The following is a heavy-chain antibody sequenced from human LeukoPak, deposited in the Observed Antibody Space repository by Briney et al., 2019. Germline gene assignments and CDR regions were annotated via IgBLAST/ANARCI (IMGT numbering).Heavy chain of an antibody. CDR1: GFSFSDYY. CDR3: ARFRSNSTWGVFHY. D-gene: IGHD2/OR15-2a*01. CDR2: ISSTGRTI. Sequence: GESLRLSCGAAGFSFSDYYMSWVRQAPGKGLEWISYISSTGRTIYYADSVKGRFTISRDNDENTLYLQMNSLRAEDTALYYCARFRSNSTWGVFHYWVQGTLVTVSS. J-gene: IGHJ4*02. V-gene: IGHV3-11*04.